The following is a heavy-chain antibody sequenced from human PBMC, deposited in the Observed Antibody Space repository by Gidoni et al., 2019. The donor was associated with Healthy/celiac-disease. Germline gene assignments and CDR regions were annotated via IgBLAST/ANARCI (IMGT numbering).Heavy chain of an antibody. CDR2: INPNSGGT. D-gene: IGHD2-2*01. J-gene: IGHJ6*02. V-gene: IGHV1-2*02. Sequence: QVQLVQSGAAVKKPGASVKVSCTASRYTFTGYYNHWVRQAPGQGLEWMVGINPNSGGTNYAQNFQGRVTMTRDTSISTAYMELSRLRSDDTAVYYCARELLYLLLPPYYYYGMDVWGQGTTVTVSS. CDR3: ARELLYLLLPPYYYYGMDV. CDR1: RYTFTGYY.